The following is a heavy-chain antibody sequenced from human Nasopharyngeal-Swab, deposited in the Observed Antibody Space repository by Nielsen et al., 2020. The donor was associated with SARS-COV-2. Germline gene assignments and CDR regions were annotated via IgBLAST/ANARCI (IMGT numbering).Heavy chain of an antibody. CDR2: INHSGST. D-gene: IGHD2-15*01. Sequence: SETLSLTCAVSGGSFRGYYWSWIRQPPGRGLEWIGEINHSGSTNYNPSLKSRVTISVDTSKNQFSLKLSSVTAADTAVYYCARGPLPRYCSGGSCYSRYYYYMDVWGKGTTVTVSS. CDR3: ARGPLPRYCSGGSCYSRYYYYMDV. J-gene: IGHJ6*03. V-gene: IGHV4-34*01. CDR1: GGSFRGYY.